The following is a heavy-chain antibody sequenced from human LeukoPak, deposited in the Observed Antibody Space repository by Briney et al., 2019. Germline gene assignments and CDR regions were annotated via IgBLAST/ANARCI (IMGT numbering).Heavy chain of an antibody. CDR2: ISWDGGST. CDR1: GFTFDDYA. D-gene: IGHD3-10*01. CDR3: AKSPAGREYYFDY. J-gene: IGHJ4*02. V-gene: IGHV3-43D*03. Sequence: PGGSLRLSCAASGFTFDDYAMHWVRQAPGKGLEWVSLISWDGGSTYYADSVKGRFTIPRDNSKNSLYLQMNSLRAEDTALYYCAKSPAGREYYFDYWGQGTLVTVSS.